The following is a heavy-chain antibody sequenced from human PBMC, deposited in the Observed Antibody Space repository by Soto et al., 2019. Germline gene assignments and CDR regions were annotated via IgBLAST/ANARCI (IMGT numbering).Heavy chain of an antibody. V-gene: IGHV1-3*01. CDR3: ARGDYDSTPSLY. CDR2: INAGNGNT. J-gene: IGHJ4*02. Sequence: SVKVSCKASGYTFTSYAMHWVRQAPGQRLEWMGWINAGNGNTKYSQKFQGRVTITRDTSASTAYMELSSLRSADTAVYYCARGDYDSTPSLYWGQGPLGTAS. CDR1: GYTFTSYA. D-gene: IGHD4-17*01.